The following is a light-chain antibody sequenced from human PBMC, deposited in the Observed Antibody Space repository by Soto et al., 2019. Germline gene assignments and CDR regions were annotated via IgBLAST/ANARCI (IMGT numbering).Light chain of an antibody. J-gene: IGKJ1*01. CDR3: LQDHGDSWT. Sequence: DIQLTQSATLSASIGDRVTITCRASQSISSWLAWYQQKPGQAPKLLIYAASNLYTGVPSRFSGSRSGTEFTLTISSLQPEDFASYYCLQDHGDSWTFGQGTKVDIK. CDR1: QSISSW. V-gene: IGKV1-5*01. CDR2: AAS.